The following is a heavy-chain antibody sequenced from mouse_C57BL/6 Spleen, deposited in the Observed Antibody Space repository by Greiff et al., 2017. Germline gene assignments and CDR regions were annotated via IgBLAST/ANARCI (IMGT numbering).Heavy chain of an antibody. D-gene: IGHD2-5*01. Sequence: VQLQQSGAELVRPGSSVKLSCKASGFTFTSYWMDWVKQKPGQGLEWIGNIYSSDSETHYNQKFKDKATLTVDKSYRTDYMQLSSLTSEDSAVYYCASSNPYYAMDYWGQGTSVTVSS. CDR3: ASSNPYYAMDY. CDR2: IYSSDSET. J-gene: IGHJ4*01. V-gene: IGHV1-61*01. CDR1: GFTFTSYW.